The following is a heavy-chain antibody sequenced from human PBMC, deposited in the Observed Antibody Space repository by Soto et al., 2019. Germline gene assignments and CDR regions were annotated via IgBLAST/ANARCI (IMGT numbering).Heavy chain of an antibody. CDR2: IYYSGSI. D-gene: IGHD6-19*01. V-gene: IGHV4-39*01. CDR1: GGSISSSSYY. Sequence: QLQLQESGPGLVKPSETLSLTCSVSGGSISSSSYYWGWIRQPPGKGLEWIGSIYYSGSIYYNPSFKSRCTISVATSKNQFSLKLSSVTAAETAVYYCARQSSGWYNWFDPWGQGTLVTVSS. J-gene: IGHJ5*02. CDR3: ARQSSGWYNWFDP.